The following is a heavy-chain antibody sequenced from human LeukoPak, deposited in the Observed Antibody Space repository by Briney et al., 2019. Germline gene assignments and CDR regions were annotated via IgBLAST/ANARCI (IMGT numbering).Heavy chain of an antibody. CDR1: GFTFSSYA. CDR3: AKPIYRYNWNDY. D-gene: IGHD1-20*01. V-gene: IGHV3-23*01. J-gene: IGHJ4*02. Sequence: PGGSLRLSCAASGFTFSSYAMSWVRQAPGKGLEWVSGISGSGGNTYYVDSVKGRFTISRDNSKNTLYLQMNSLRAEDTAVYYCAKPIYRYNWNDYWGQGTLVTVSS. CDR2: ISGSGGNT.